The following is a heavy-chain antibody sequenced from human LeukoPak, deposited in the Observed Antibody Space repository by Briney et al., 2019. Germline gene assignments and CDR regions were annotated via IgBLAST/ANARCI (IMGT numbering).Heavy chain of an antibody. D-gene: IGHD6-19*01. J-gene: IGHJ4*02. CDR2: IRSKAFGATT. Sequence: QPGGSLRLSCTPSGFTFGDYAMTWVRQAPGKGLEWVGFIRSKAFGATTEYAASVKGRFTVSRDDSKSIAYLQMNSLKIEDTAVYYCTRPYSSGWYRLDYWGQGTLVTVSS. CDR3: TRPYSSGWYRLDY. CDR1: GFTFGDYA. V-gene: IGHV3-49*04.